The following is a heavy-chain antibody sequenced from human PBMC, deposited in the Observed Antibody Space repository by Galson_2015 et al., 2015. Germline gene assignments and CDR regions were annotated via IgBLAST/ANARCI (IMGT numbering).Heavy chain of an antibody. CDR2: ISYDGSNK. D-gene: IGHD6-6*01. CDR3: ARALFRGCSSSYYYYGMDV. J-gene: IGHJ6*02. CDR1: GFTFSSYA. Sequence: SLRLSCAASGFTFSSYAMHWVRQAPGKGLEWVAVISYDGSNKYYADSVKGRFTISRDNSKNTLYLQMNSLRAEDTAVYYCARALFRGCSSSYYYYGMDVWGQGTTVTVSS. V-gene: IGHV3-30-3*01.